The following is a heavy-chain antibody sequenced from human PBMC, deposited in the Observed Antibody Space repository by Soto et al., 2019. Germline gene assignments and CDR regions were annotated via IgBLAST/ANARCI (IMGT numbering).Heavy chain of an antibody. CDR1: GFTFSSYA. CDR2: ISTRGGST. D-gene: IGHD2-2*01. V-gene: IGHV3-23*01. J-gene: IGHJ4*02. CDR3: AINSRYCSSTSCYAD. Sequence: EVQLLESGAGLVQPGGSLRLSCAASGFTFSSYAMSWVRQAPGKGLEWVSGISTRGGSTYYADSVKGRFTISRDNSKDTLYLQMNSLRAGDTAVYYGAINSRYCSSTSCYADWGQGTLVTVSS.